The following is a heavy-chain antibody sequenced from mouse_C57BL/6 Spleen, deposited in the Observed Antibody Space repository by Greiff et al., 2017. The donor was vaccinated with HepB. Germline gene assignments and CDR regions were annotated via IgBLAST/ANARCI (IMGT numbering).Heavy chain of an antibody. Sequence: EVKLMESGGGLVKPGGSLKLSCAASGFTFSSYAMSWVRQTPEKRLEWVATISDGGSYTYYPDNVKGRFTISRDNAKNNLYLQMSHLKSEDTAMYYCARGRWLLHYAMDYWGQGTSVTVSS. CDR3: ARGRWLLHYAMDY. V-gene: IGHV5-4*03. J-gene: IGHJ4*01. CDR1: GFTFSSYA. D-gene: IGHD2-3*01. CDR2: ISDGGSYT.